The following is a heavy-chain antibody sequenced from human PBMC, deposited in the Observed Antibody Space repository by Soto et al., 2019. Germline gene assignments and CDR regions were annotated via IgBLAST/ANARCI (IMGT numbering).Heavy chain of an antibody. CDR3: ARDGRYYYDSSGFDY. V-gene: IGHV3-53*01. Sequence: GSLRLSCAASGFTFSTYGMHWVRQAPGKGLEWVSVIYSGGSTYYADSVKGRFTISRDNSKNTLYLQMNSLRAEDTAVYYCARDGRYYYDSSGFDYWGQGTLVNVSS. J-gene: IGHJ4*02. CDR1: GFTFSTYG. D-gene: IGHD3-22*01. CDR2: IYSGGST.